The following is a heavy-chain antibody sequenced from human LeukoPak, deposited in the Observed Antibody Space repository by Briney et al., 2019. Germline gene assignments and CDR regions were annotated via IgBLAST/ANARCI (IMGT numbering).Heavy chain of an antibody. Sequence: PSETLSLTCTVSGGSIRSYYWSWIRQPAGKGLEWIGRIYSSGSANYNPSLKSRLTLSVDTSKNQFSLTLSSVTAADTAVYYCARGGYYGSGSYFHFDNWGQGSVVTVSS. V-gene: IGHV4-4*07. CDR1: GGSIRSYY. CDR3: ARGGYYGSGSYFHFDN. CDR2: IYSSGSA. D-gene: IGHD3-10*01. J-gene: IGHJ4*02.